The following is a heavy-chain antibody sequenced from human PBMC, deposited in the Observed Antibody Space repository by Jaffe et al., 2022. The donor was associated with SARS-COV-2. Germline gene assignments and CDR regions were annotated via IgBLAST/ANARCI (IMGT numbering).Heavy chain of an antibody. Sequence: EVQLVESGGGLVQPGGSLKLSCAASGFTFSGSAMHWVRQASGKGLEWVGRIRSKANSYATAYAASVKGRFTISRDDSKNTAYLQMNSLKTEDTAVYYCTRDYSSSGQRWGQGTLVTVSS. V-gene: IGHV3-73*01. CDR2: IRSKANSYAT. J-gene: IGHJ4*02. CDR3: TRDYSSSGQR. CDR1: GFTFSGSA. D-gene: IGHD6-13*01.